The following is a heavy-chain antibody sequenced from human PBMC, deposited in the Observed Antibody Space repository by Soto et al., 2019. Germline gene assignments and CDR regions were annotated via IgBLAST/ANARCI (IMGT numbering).Heavy chain of an antibody. D-gene: IGHD1-1*01. CDR1: GFTFSSYA. Sequence: QVQLVESGGGVVQPGRSLRLSCAASGFTFSSYAMHWVRQAPGKGLEWVAVISYDGSNKYYADSVKGRFTISRDNSKNTLYLQMNSLRAEDTAVYYCARGRLEPPLKWFDPWGQGTLVTVSS. CDR3: ARGRLEPPLKWFDP. CDR2: ISYDGSNK. J-gene: IGHJ5*02. V-gene: IGHV3-30-3*01.